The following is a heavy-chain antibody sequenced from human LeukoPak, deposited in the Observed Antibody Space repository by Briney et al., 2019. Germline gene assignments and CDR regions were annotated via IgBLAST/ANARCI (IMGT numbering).Heavy chain of an antibody. CDR1: GGSFSGYY. CDR3: SRGPLVPAASTYYYYYYYMDV. D-gene: IGHD2-2*01. V-gene: IGHV4-34*01. J-gene: IGHJ6*03. CDR2: INHSGST. Sequence: PSETLSLTCAVYGGSFSGYYWSWIRQPPGKGLEWIGEINHSGSTNYNPSLKSRVTISVDTSKNQFSLKLSSVTAADTAVYYCSRGPLVPAASTYYYYYYYMDVWGKGTTVTVSS.